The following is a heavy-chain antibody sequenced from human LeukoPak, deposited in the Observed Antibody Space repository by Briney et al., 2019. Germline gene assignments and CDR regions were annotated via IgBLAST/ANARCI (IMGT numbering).Heavy chain of an antibody. CDR1: GITLSGAA. CDR2: IRSRANSYAT. CDR3: TGPRQEGDDFDY. Sequence: GRSLRLSCAASGITLSGAAMHWVRQASGKGLEWVGRIRSRANSYATEYAASVKDRFTISRDDSKNTAYLQMHSLKTEDTAVYYCTGPRQEGDDFDYWGQGTLVTVSS. V-gene: IGHV3-73*01. J-gene: IGHJ4*02.